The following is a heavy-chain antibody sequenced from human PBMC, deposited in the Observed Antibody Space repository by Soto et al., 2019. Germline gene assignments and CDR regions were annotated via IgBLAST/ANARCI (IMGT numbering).Heavy chain of an antibody. J-gene: IGHJ4*02. CDR1: GGTFSSYA. V-gene: IGHV1-69*06. D-gene: IGHD2-15*01. CDR2: IIPIFGTA. CDR3: AIECSGGSCYFPY. Sequence: SVKVSCKASGGTFSSYAISWVRQAPGQGLEWMGGIIPIFGTANYAQKFQGRVTITADKSTSTAYVELSSLRSEDTAVYYCAIECSGGSCYFPYWGQGTLVTVSS.